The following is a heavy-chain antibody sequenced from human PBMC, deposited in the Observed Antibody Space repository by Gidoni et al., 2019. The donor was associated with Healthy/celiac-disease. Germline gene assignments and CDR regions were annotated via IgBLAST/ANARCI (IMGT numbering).Heavy chain of an antibody. D-gene: IGHD3-10*01. J-gene: IGHJ4*02. CDR1: GFTFSSYG. CDR3: AKDAGSGSLMGVFDY. CDR2: ISYDGSNK. Sequence: QVQLVESGGGVVQPGRSLRLSCAASGFTFSSYGMHWVRQAPGKGLEWVAVISYDGSNKYYADSVKGRFTISRDNSKNTLYLQMNSLRAEDTAVYYCAKDAGSGSLMGVFDYWGQGTLVTVSS. V-gene: IGHV3-30*18.